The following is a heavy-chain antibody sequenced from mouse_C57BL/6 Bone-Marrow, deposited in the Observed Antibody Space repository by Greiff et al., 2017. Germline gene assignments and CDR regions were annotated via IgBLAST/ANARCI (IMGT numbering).Heavy chain of an antibody. J-gene: IGHJ2*01. CDR1: GFTFSDAW. Sequence: EVMLVESGGGLVQPGGSMKLSCAASGFTFSDAWMDWVRQSPEKGLEWVAEIRNKANNHATYYAESVKGRFTISRDDSKSSVYLQMNSLRAEDTGIYYCTRITTVVPFFDYWGQGTTLTVSS. CDR3: TRITTVVPFFDY. V-gene: IGHV6-6*01. D-gene: IGHD1-1*01. CDR2: IRNKANNHAT.